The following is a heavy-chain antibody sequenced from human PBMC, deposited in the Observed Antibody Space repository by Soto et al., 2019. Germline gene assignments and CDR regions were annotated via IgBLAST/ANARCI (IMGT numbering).Heavy chain of an antibody. D-gene: IGHD2-21*01. V-gene: IGHV4-39*01. J-gene: IGHJ5*01. CDR3: GRVVEGATRHTDPDS. Sequence: QVYLQESGPGLVKPSETLSLTCTVSGVSIHNSHSFWAWIRQPPGKGLQFIASVYHNGGAHYNSSLKSRVTISVDTANNQVSLRMRSLTAADTAFYYCGRVVEGATRHTDPDSWGQGILVTVSS. CDR2: VYHNGGA. CDR1: GVSIHNSHSF.